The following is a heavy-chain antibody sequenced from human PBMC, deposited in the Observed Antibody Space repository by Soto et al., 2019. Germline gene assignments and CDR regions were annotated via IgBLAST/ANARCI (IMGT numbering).Heavy chain of an antibody. CDR2: ISYDGSNK. CDR3: AKIAVAGQTDDY. D-gene: IGHD6-19*01. J-gene: IGHJ4*02. V-gene: IGHV3-30*18. CDR1: GFTFSSYG. Sequence: QVQLVESGGGVVQPGRSLRLSCAASGFTFSSYGMHWVRQAPGKGLEWVAVISYDGSNKYYADSVKGRFTISRDNSKNTLYLQMNSLRAEDTAAYYCAKIAVAGQTDDYWGQGTLVTVSS.